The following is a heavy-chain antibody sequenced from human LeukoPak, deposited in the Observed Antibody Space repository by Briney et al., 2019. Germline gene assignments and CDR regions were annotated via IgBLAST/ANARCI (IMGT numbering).Heavy chain of an antibody. J-gene: IGHJ6*02. CDR3: ARGAVNMNGGMDV. CDR2: ISYDGSNK. D-gene: IGHD3-22*01. V-gene: IGHV3-30-3*01. CDR1: GFTFSSYA. Sequence: GGSLRLSCAASGFTFSSYAMHWVRQAPGKGLEWVAVISYDGSNKYYADSVKGRFTISRDNSKNTLYLQMNSLRAEDTAVYYCARGAVNMNGGMDVWGQGTTVTLSS.